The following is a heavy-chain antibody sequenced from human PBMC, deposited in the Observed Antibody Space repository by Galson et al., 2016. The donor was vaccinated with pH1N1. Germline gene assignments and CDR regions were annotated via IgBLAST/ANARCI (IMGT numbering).Heavy chain of an antibody. D-gene: IGHD3/OR15-3a*01. CDR3: ARDLDWVLFDY. CDR2: IKYDGSTT. Sequence: SLRLSCAASGFTFSTYWMHWVRQGPGQGLVWVARIKYDGSTTAYADSVKGRFTISRDNAKNTLYLDMNSLRVEDTAVYHSARDLDWVLFDYWGHGTLVTVSS. CDR1: GFTFSTYW. J-gene: IGHJ4*01. V-gene: IGHV3-74*01.